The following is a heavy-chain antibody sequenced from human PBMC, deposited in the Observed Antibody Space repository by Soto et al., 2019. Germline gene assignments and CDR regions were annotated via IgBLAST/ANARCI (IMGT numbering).Heavy chain of an antibody. V-gene: IGHV3-30*18. J-gene: IGHJ4*02. CDR3: AKDLGYCSNGVCYILDY. D-gene: IGHD2-8*01. CDR2: ISYDGSNK. Sequence: QVQLVESGGGVVQPGRSLRLSCAASGFTFSSYGMHWVRQAPGKGLEWVAVISYDGSNKYYADSVKGRFTISRDNSKNTLYLQRNSLRAEDTAVYYCAKDLGYCSNGVCYILDYWGQGTLVTVSS. CDR1: GFTFSSYG.